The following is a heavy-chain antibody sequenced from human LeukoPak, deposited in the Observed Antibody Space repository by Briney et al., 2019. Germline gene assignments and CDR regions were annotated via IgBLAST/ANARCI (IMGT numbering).Heavy chain of an antibody. CDR2: ISYDGSNK. D-gene: IGHD2-2*03. CDR1: GFTFSSYA. V-gene: IGHV3-30-3*01. Sequence: GGSLRLSCAASGFTFSSYAMHWVRQAPGKGLEWAAVISYDGSNKYYADSVKGRFTISRDNSKNTLYLQMNSPRAEDTAVYYCARGALDIVVVPAADDAFDIWGQGTMVTVSS. CDR3: ARGALDIVVVPAADDAFDI. J-gene: IGHJ3*02.